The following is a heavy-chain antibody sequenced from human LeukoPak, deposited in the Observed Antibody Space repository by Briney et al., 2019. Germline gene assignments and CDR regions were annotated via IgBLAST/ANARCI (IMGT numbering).Heavy chain of an antibody. CDR2: ISYDGSNK. J-gene: IGHJ4*02. Sequence: PGRSLRLSCAASGFTFSTYGMHWVRQAPGKGLQWVAVISYDGSNKQYADSVKGRFTISRDNSKNTLYLQMNSLRAEDTAVYYCARSRYCSSTSCYGFLDYWGQRTVVTVSS. D-gene: IGHD2-2*01. V-gene: IGHV3-33*01. CDR3: ARSRYCSSTSCYGFLDY. CDR1: GFTFSTYG.